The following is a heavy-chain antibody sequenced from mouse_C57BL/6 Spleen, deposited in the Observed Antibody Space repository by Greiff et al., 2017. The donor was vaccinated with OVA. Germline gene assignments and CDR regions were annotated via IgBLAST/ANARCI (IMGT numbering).Heavy chain of an antibody. CDR2: IDPEDGET. Sequence: VQLQQSGAELVKPGASVKLSCTASGFNIKDYYMHWVKQRTEQGLEWIGRIDPEDGETKYAPKFQGKATITEDKATNAAYLQLSSLTSEDTAIYYCASPNYYGSSLYAMDYWGKGTSVTVSS. D-gene: IGHD1-1*01. CDR3: ASPNYYGSSLYAMDY. V-gene: IGHV14-2*01. J-gene: IGHJ4*01. CDR1: GFNIKDYY.